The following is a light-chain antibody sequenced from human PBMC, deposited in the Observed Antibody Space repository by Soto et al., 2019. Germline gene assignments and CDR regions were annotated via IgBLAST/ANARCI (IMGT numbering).Light chain of an antibody. CDR2: DAS. CDR3: QEYSDYSWT. CDR1: QSISTW. J-gene: IGKJ1*01. V-gene: IGKV1-5*01. Sequence: DIQMTQSPSTLSASVGDRVTITCRASQSISTWLAWYQQKPGKAPELLVYDASSLEGGVPSRFSASGSETEFTLTISSLQPDDFATYYCQEYSDYSWTFGQGTKLEIK.